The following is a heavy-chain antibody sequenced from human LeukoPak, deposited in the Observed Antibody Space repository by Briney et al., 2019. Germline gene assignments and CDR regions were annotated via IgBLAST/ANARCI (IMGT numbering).Heavy chain of an antibody. CDR2: FYHGGST. Sequence: SETLSLTCTVSGYSISTGYYWDWIRQPPGKGLEWIGTFYHGGSTYYNPSLKSRVTISVDTSKNQFSLNLTSVTAADTAVYYCARGTAYDYVWGSYRPPLDYWGQGTLVTVSS. V-gene: IGHV4-38-2*02. J-gene: IGHJ4*02. CDR3: ARGTAYDYVWGSYRPPLDY. CDR1: GYSISTGYY. D-gene: IGHD3-16*02.